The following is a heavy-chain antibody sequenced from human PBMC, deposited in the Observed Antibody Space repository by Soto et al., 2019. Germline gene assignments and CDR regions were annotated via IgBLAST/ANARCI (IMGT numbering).Heavy chain of an antibody. J-gene: IGHJ5*01. V-gene: IGHV4-39*02. CDR2: IYYSGNT. CDR3: ARYSYASGGSRFDS. D-gene: IGHD3-22*01. CDR1: GGSMRSSGYY. Sequence: SATLAPPFPVPGGSMRSSGYYWGRIRQPPGKGLEWIGNIYYSGNTYYNPSLKSRVTISVNTSKNHFSLKLSSVTAADTAVYYCARYSYASGGSRFDSWGQGTLVTVSS.